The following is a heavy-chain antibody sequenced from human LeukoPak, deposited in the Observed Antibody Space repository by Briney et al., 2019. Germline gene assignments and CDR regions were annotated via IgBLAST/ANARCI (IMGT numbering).Heavy chain of an antibody. J-gene: IGHJ4*02. CDR3: ARLWSGLRPPDY. CDR1: GGSISCTTYY. D-gene: IGHD3-3*01. CDR2: VYYRGNT. Sequence: PSETLSLTCTVSGGSISCTTYYWGWIRQPPGKGLEWIGSVYYRGNTYYNPSLKSRVTISVVTSKSQFSLRLNSVTAADTSVYYCARLWSGLRPPDYWGQGTLVTVSS. V-gene: IGHV4-39*01.